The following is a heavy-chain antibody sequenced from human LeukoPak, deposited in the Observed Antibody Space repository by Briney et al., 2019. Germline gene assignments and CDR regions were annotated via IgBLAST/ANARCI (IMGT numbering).Heavy chain of an antibody. CDR1: GGSISSGSYY. J-gene: IGHJ5*02. CDR3: ARDNVVGSGTYYNVLLYSWFDP. Sequence: PSETLSLTCTVSGGSISSGSYYWSWIRQPAGKGLEWIGRIYTSGSTNYNPSLKSRVTISVDTSKNQFSLNLSSVTAADTAVYYCARDNVVGSGTYYNVLLYSWFDPWGQGTLVTVSS. D-gene: IGHD3-10*01. V-gene: IGHV4-61*02. CDR2: IYTSGST.